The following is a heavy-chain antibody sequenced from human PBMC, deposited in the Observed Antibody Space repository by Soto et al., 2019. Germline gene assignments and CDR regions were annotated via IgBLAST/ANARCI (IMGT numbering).Heavy chain of an antibody. CDR1: GGSISSYY. V-gene: IGHV4-59*01. CDR3: ARDRGYYDSSGYSRSFDY. Sequence: SETLSLTCTVSGGSISSYYWSWIRQPPGKGLEWIGYMYSSGSTNYNPSLKSRVTISVDTSKNQFSLKLSSVTAADTAVYYCARDRGYYDSSGYSRSFDYWGQGTLVTVSS. CDR2: MYSSGST. J-gene: IGHJ4*02. D-gene: IGHD3-22*01.